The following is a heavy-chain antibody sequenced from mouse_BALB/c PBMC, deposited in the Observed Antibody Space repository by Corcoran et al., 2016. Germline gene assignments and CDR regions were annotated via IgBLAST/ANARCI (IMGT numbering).Heavy chain of an antibody. CDR3: ARGYGSSHWYFDV. J-gene: IGHJ1*01. V-gene: IGHV1S136*01. CDR1: GYTFTSYV. CDR2: INPYNDGT. Sequence: EVQLQQSGPELVKPGASVKMSCKASGYTFTSYVMHWVKQTPGQGLEWIGYINPYNDGTKYNEKFKGKATLTSDKSSSTAYMELSSLTSEDSAVYYCARGYGSSHWYFDVWGAGTTVTVSS. D-gene: IGHD1-1*01.